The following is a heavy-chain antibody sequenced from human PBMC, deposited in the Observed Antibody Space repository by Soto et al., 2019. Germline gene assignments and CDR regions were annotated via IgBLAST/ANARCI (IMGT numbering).Heavy chain of an antibody. CDR3: ARVFYYDILTGKSYNMDV. J-gene: IGHJ6*02. V-gene: IGHV3-23*01. CDR2: ISGSGGST. Sequence: VQLLESGGDLVQPGGSLRLSCEASGFTFSNYAMSWVRQAPGKGLEWVSVISGSGGSTNYADSAKGRFTISRDNSMDTLYLQMNSPRAEDTAVYYCARVFYYDILTGKSYNMDVWGQGTTVIVSS. D-gene: IGHD3-9*01. CDR1: GFTFSNYA.